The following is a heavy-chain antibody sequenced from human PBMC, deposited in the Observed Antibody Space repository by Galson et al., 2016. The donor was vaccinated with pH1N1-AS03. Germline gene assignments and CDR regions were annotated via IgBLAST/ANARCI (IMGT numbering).Heavy chain of an antibody. D-gene: IGHD4-17*01. CDR1: GASISDGGYY. Sequence: TLSLTCTVSGASISDGGYYWSWIRHFPGKGLEWIGYIYYSGSTYYNPSLKSRLTISVDTSKNQFSLKLNSVTAAATAVYYCARDRHDYGPDPFDIWGQGTMVTVSS. J-gene: IGHJ3*02. V-gene: IGHV4-31*03. CDR3: ARDRHDYGPDPFDI. CDR2: IYYSGST.